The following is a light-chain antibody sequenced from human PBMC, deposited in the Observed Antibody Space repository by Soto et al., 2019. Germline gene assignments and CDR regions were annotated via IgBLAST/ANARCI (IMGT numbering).Light chain of an antibody. CDR1: YSDVGGSNY. CDR2: EVI. V-gene: IGLV2-8*01. J-gene: IGLJ2*01. CDR3: SSNVVGTNLKI. Sequence: QSALTQPPSASGSPGQSVTISCTGTYSDVGGSNYVSWYQQHPGKAPQLVIYEVIQRPSGVPDRFSGSRSGNTASLTVSRLQAEDEADYYCSSNVVGTNLKIFGGGTKVTVL.